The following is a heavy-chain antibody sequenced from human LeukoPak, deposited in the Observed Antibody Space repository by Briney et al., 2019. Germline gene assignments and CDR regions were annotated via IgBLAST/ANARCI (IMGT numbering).Heavy chain of an antibody. D-gene: IGHD6-13*01. CDR3: AREPRPSGGIYYFDY. CDR1: GYTFISYG. V-gene: IGHV1-18*01. J-gene: IGHJ4*02. CDR2: ISAYNGNT. Sequence: ASVKVSCKASGYTFISYGISWVRRAPGQGLEWMGWISAYNGNTNYAQKLQGRVTMTTDTSTSTAYMELRSLRSDDTAVYYCAREPRPSGGIYYFDYWGQGTLVTVSS.